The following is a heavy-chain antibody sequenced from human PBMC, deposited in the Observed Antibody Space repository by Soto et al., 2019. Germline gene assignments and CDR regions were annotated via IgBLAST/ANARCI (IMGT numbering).Heavy chain of an antibody. V-gene: IGHV3-23*01. CDR2: MSRTGDNT. D-gene: IGHD3-22*01. Sequence: GGSLRLSCAASGFTFSIYAMTWVRQSPGKGLEWVSSMSRTGDNTYYADSVKGRFTISRDNSKNTLYLQMNSLRAEDTAIYYCAKDQSNSNPLYYFDLWGPGTLVTV. CDR1: GFTFSIYA. CDR3: AKDQSNSNPLYYFDL. J-gene: IGHJ4*02.